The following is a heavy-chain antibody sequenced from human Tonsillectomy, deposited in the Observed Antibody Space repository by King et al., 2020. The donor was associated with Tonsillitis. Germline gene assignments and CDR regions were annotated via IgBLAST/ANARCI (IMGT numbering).Heavy chain of an antibody. CDR2: ISSSTSYI. D-gene: IGHD2-8*01. V-gene: IGHV3-21*01. Sequence: VQLVESGGGLVNPGGSLRLSCAASGFTFSRYRMNWVRQAPGKGLEWVSSISSSTSYIYYADSVKGRFTISRDNAKNSLYLQMNSLRAEDTAVYYCAGRSCSNGVCLLDIWGQGTMVTVSS. CDR3: AGRSCSNGVCLLDI. CDR1: GFTFSRYR. J-gene: IGHJ3*02.